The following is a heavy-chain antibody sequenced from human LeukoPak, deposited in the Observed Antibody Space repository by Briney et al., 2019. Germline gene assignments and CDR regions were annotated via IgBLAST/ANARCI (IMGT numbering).Heavy chain of an antibody. Sequence: SETLSLTCTVSGGSINRSNFYWGWIRQPPGKGLEWVGSIYYRRRDDYNASLKSRVTISVDTSKNQFSLNLNSVTAADTAVYYCARVVVNWFDPWGQGTLVTVSS. CDR1: GGSINRSNFY. CDR3: ARVVVNWFDP. CDR2: IYYRRRD. J-gene: IGHJ5*02. D-gene: IGHD2-15*01. V-gene: IGHV4-39*01.